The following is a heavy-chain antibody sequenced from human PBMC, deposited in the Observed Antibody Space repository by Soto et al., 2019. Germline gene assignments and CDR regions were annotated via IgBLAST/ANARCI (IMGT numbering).Heavy chain of an antibody. Sequence: GASVKVSCKASGYTFTSYDIIWVRQATGQGLEWMGWMNPSGGSTSYAQKFQGRVTMTRDTSTSTVYMELSSLRSEDTAVYYCARGRMTTSRYFDLWGRGTLVTVSS. CDR2: MNPSGGST. D-gene: IGHD4-17*01. CDR3: ARGRMTTSRYFDL. J-gene: IGHJ2*01. CDR1: GYTFTSYD. V-gene: IGHV1-46*01.